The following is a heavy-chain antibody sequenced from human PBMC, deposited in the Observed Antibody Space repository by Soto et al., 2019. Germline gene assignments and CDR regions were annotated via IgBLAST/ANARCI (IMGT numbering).Heavy chain of an antibody. CDR1: GFTFSRYA. CDR3: AKDAVADAIDI. V-gene: IGHV3-23*01. Sequence: GGSLRLSCAASGFTFSRYAMSWVRQAPGKGLEWVSAVSSGGGSTNYADSVKGRFTISRDNSKNALYLQMNSLRAEDTAVYYCAKDAVADAIDIWGPGTMVTVSS. CDR2: VSSGGGST. J-gene: IGHJ3*02. D-gene: IGHD6-19*01.